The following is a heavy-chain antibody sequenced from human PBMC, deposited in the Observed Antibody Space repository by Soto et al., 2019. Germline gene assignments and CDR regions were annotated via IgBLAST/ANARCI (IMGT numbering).Heavy chain of an antibody. CDR3: ARAYDILTADGEAY. D-gene: IGHD3-9*01. V-gene: IGHV1-18*01. CDR2: ISAYNGNT. Sequence: ASVKVSCKASGYTFTSYGISWVRQAPGQGLEWMGWISAYNGNTNYAQKLQGRVTMTTDTSTSTAYMELRSMRSDDTAVYYCARAYDILTADGEAYWGQGTLVTVSS. CDR1: GYTFTSYG. J-gene: IGHJ4*02.